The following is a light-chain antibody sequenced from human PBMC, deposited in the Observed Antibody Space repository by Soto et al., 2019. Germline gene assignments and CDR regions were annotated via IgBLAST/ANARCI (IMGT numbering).Light chain of an antibody. CDR1: QSVSSSY. Sequence: IVLTQSAGTLSLSPGERATLSCRASQSVSSSYLAWYQQKPGQAPRLLIYGASSRATGIPDRFSGSGSGTDFTLTISRLEPEDVAVYYCQQYGSSPLTFGGGTKVDIK. CDR2: GAS. J-gene: IGKJ4*01. V-gene: IGKV3-20*01. CDR3: QQYGSSPLT.